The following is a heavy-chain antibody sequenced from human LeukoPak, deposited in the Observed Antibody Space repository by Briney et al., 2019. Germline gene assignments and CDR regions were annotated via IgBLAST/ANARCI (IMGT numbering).Heavy chain of an antibody. CDR2: INSDSRLM. CDR1: GFTFSSYS. CDR3: VRDLFYDYSLDY. J-gene: IGHJ4*02. V-gene: IGHV3-21*01. Sequence: GGSLRLSCAASGFTFSSYSMNWVRQAPGKGLEWVSSINSDSRLMYYAESVKGRFTISRDNARNSLYLQLNSLRAEDTAVYFGVRDLFYDYSLDYWGQGTLVTVSS. D-gene: IGHD3-16*01.